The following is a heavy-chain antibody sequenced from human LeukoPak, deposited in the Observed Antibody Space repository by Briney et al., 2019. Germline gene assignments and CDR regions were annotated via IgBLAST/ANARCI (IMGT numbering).Heavy chain of an antibody. CDR3: ARLTYYYDSSGYYSAYYFDY. Sequence: SETLSLTCTVSGGSISSSSYYWGWIRQPPGKGLEWIGSIYYSGSTYYNPSLKSRVTISVDTSKNQFSLKLSSVTAADTAVYYCARLTYYYDSSGYYSAYYFDYWGQGTLVTVSS. V-gene: IGHV4-39*07. J-gene: IGHJ4*02. CDR1: GGSISSSSYY. CDR2: IYYSGST. D-gene: IGHD3-22*01.